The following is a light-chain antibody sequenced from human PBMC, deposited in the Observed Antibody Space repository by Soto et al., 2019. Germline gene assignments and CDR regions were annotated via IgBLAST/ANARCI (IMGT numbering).Light chain of an antibody. Sequence: EIVLTQSPATLSLSPGERVTLSCRASQSINTYLAWYQQKPGQAPSILIYDASNRATGISARFSGSGSGTDVTLTISSLAPEDFEVYYCQHSDKWPPPFVVATKVEFK. CDR2: DAS. J-gene: IGKJ4*01. CDR3: QHSDKWPPP. V-gene: IGKV3-11*01. CDR1: QSINTY.